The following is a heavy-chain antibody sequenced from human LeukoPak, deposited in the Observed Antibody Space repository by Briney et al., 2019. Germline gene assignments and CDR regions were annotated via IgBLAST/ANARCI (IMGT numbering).Heavy chain of an antibody. V-gene: IGHV1-69*06. Sequence: ASVKVSCKASGGTFSSYAISWVRQAPGQGLEWMGGIIPIFGTANYAQKFQGRVTITADKSTSTAYMELSSLRSEDTAVYYCARDARLRAYYYMDVWGKGTTVTVSS. CDR1: GGTFSSYA. CDR3: ARDARLRAYYYMDV. CDR2: IIPIFGTA. D-gene: IGHD5-12*01. J-gene: IGHJ6*03.